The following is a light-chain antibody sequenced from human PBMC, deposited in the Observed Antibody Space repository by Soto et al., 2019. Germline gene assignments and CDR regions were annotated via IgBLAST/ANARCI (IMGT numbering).Light chain of an antibody. CDR1: QSISSY. J-gene: IGKJ1*01. CDR2: GAS. V-gene: IGKV1-39*01. Sequence: DIQMTQSPSSLSAFVGDRVTITCRASQSISSYLNWYQHKPGKAPKLLIYGASSLQSGVPSRFSGGGSGKDFTLTFSSLQPENFATYYCQQIYNTWTFGKGTKG. CDR3: QQIYNTWT.